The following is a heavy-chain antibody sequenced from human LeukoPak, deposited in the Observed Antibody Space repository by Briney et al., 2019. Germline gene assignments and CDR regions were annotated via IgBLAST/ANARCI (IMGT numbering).Heavy chain of an antibody. V-gene: IGHV3-23*01. Sequence: GGSLRLSCAVSGITLSNYAMSWVRQAPGKGLEWVSAISGSGGSTYYADSVKGRFTISRDNSKNTLYLQMNSLRAEDTAVYYCAKAGSDVGYCSSTSCHNRFDPWGQGTLVTVSS. D-gene: IGHD2-2*01. CDR2: ISGSGGST. J-gene: IGHJ5*02. CDR3: AKAGSDVGYCSSTSCHNRFDP. CDR1: GITLSNYA.